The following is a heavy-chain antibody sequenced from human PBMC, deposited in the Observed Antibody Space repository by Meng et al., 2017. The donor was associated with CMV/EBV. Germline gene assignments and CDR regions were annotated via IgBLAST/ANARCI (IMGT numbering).Heavy chain of an antibody. D-gene: IGHD3-10*01. Sequence: RGQGRAEVKKPGSSVDVSCKAAGGTFSSYASSWVRQAPGQGLKWMGGVIPIFGTANYAQKFQGRVTITADESTSTAYMELSSLGSEDTAVYYCARRGSYYGSVSYYNWFDPWGQGTLVTVSS. V-gene: IGHV1-69*01. CDR2: VIPIFGTA. J-gene: IGHJ5*02. CDR3: ARRGSYYGSVSYYNWFDP. CDR1: GGTFSSYA.